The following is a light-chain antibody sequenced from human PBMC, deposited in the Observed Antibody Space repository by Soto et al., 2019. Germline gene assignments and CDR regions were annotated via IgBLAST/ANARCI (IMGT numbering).Light chain of an antibody. Sequence: QSALTQPASVSGSAGQSITISCSGTMRDVGAYNLVSWYQQHPGTAPKLIIYEVRNRPSGISSRFSGSRSGNTASLTISGLQSDDEGDYYCAAWDDTLNALVFGPGTKVTVL. CDR1: MRDVGAYNL. J-gene: IGLJ1*01. CDR3: AAWDDTLNALV. V-gene: IGLV2-14*01. CDR2: EVR.